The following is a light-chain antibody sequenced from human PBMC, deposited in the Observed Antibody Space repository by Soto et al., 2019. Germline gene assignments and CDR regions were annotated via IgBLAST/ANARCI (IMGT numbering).Light chain of an antibody. J-gene: IGKJ1*01. CDR3: QQYGSSPPT. CDR2: ATS. V-gene: IGKV3-20*01. CDR1: QSISSSY. Sequence: IVLTQSPGTLYLSPGERATLSCRASQSISSSYLAWFQQKPGQVPRLLIYATSSRATGVPDRFSGSGSGTALTLTISRLEPEDFAVYYCQQYGSSPPTFGDGTKVAVK.